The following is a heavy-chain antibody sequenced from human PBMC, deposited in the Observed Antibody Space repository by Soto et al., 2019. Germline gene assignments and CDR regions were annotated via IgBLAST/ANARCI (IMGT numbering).Heavy chain of an antibody. CDR2: IYHSGST. CDR1: GGSISSGGYS. Sequence: QLQLQESGSGLVKPSQTLSLTCAVSGGSISSGGYSWSWIRQPPGKGLEWIGYIYHSGSTYYNPSLTSRATISVNRAKNQFPLKRSSVTAADTAVYSCASSQTTVTSYDYWGQGTLVTVSS. CDR3: ASSQTTVTSYDY. D-gene: IGHD4-17*01. V-gene: IGHV4-30-2*01. J-gene: IGHJ4*02.